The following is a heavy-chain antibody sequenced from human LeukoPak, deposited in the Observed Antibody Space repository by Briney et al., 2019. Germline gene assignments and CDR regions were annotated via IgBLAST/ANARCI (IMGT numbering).Heavy chain of an antibody. V-gene: IGHV3-23*01. CDR1: GFTFSSYA. J-gene: IGHJ4*02. Sequence: GGSLRLSCAASGFTFSSYAMSWVRQAPGKGLEWVSAISGSGGSTYYADSVKGRFTISRDNAKNSLYLQMNSLRAEDTAVYYCAKRTGVTELHFAHWGQGALVTVSS. CDR2: ISGSGGST. D-gene: IGHD1-7*01. CDR3: AKRTGVTELHFAH.